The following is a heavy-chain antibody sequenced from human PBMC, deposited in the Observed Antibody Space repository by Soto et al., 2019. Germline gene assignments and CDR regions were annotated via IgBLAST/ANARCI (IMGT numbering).Heavy chain of an antibody. CDR2: IIPILGIA. CDR3: ARADNLWYRNAFDI. Sequence: SVKVSCKASGGTFSSYTISWVRQAPGQGLEWMGRIIPILGIANYAQKFQGRVTITADNSTSTAYMELSSLRSEDTAVYYCARADNLWYRNAFDIWGQGTMVTVSS. V-gene: IGHV1-69*02. D-gene: IGHD2-21*01. J-gene: IGHJ3*02. CDR1: GGTFSSYT.